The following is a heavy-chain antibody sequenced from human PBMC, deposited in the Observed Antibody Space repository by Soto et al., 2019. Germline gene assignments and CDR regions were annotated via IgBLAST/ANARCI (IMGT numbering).Heavy chain of an antibody. CDR3: ARDRAAALYYYYGMDV. Sequence: SQTLSRTCAISGDSVSSNSAAWNWIRQCPSRGLEWLGRTYYRSKWYNDYAVSVKSRITINPDTSKNQFSLQLNSVTPEDTAVYYCARDRAAALYYYYGMDVWGQGTTVTVSS. J-gene: IGHJ6*02. V-gene: IGHV6-1*01. CDR2: TYYRSKWYN. D-gene: IGHD6-13*01. CDR1: GDSVSSNSAA.